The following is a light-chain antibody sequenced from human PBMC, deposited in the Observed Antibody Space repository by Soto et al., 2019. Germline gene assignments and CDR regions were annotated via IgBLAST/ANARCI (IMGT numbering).Light chain of an antibody. V-gene: IGLV1-44*01. CDR3: CSYAGGYTYV. CDR2: SNN. Sequence: QSVLTQPPSASGTPGQRVTMSCSGGNSNIGSHTVNWYQHLPGTAPTLLIFSNNQRPSGVPDRFSGSKSGKTASLIISGLQAEDEADYYCCSYAGGYTYVFGSGTKVTVL. CDR1: NSNIGSHT. J-gene: IGLJ1*01.